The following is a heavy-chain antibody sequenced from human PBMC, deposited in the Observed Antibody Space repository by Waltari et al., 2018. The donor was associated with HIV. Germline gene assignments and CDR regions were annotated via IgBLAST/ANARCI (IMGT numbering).Heavy chain of an antibody. CDR2: IKSSTDGGTI. D-gene: IGHD2-21*02. Sequence: EVQLVESGGGLVKPGGSLRLSCAASGLTFSYAWVNWVRQAPGKGLEWFVRIKSSTDGGTIDYAAPVKGRFTISRDDSKNTLYLQMNSLKTEDTAVYFCTTDYWVVTAYWGQGTLVTVSS. V-gene: IGHV3-15*01. J-gene: IGHJ4*02. CDR3: TTDYWVVTAY. CDR1: GLTFSYAW.